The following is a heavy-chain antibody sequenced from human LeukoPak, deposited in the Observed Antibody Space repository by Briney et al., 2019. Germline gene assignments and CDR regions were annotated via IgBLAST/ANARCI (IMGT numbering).Heavy chain of an antibody. CDR3: GKEHQLGRVHP. Sequence: ASVKVSCKASGYTFTDSYMHWVRQAPGQGLEWMGWINPNSGGTKYAQKFQGRVTMTRDTSISTAYMELSRLRSDDTAVYYCGKEHQLGRVHPLGQGTLVTVSS. V-gene: IGHV1-2*02. CDR1: GYTFTDSY. D-gene: IGHD2-2*01. J-gene: IGHJ5*02. CDR2: INPNSGGT.